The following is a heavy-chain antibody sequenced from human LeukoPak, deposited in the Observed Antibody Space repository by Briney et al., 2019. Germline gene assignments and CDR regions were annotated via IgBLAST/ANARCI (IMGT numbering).Heavy chain of an antibody. D-gene: IGHD6-19*01. J-gene: IGHJ4*02. CDR1: GYTFINYE. CDR2: MSPHSGNT. CDR3: AREHSSGWYCYFDY. V-gene: IGHV1-8*03. Sequence: ASVKVSCKASGYTFINYEINWVRQATGQGLEWMGWMSPHSGNTDYAQRFQDRVTFTRDTSTNTAYMELSSLRSEDTAIYYCAREHSSGWYCYFDYWGQGTLVTVSS.